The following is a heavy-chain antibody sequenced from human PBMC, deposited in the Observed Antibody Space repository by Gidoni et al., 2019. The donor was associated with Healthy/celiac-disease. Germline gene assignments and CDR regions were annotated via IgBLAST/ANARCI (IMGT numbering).Heavy chain of an antibody. J-gene: IGHJ4*02. Sequence: EVQLVEPGGGLVKPGGSLRLSCAASGFTFRNAWMSWVRQAPGKGLEWVGRIKSKTDGGTTDYAAPVKGRFTISRDDSKNTLYLQMNSLKTEDTAVYYCTTDPGYGDEGPMLGYWGQGTLVTVSS. CDR2: IKSKTDGGTT. D-gene: IGHD4-17*01. CDR3: TTDPGYGDEGPMLGY. V-gene: IGHV3-15*01. CDR1: GFTFRNAW.